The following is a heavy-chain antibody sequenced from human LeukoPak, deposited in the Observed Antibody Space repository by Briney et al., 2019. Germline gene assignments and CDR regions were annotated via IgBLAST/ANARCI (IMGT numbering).Heavy chain of an antibody. CDR1: GFTFAGYA. V-gene: IGHV3-23*01. CDR3: AREDPGPFDAFDT. Sequence: GGSLRLSCAASGFTFAGYAMSWVRQAPGKGLEWVSGISDSGGTSYYADSVKGRFTISRDNSKNTLYLQMNSLRAEDTATYYCAREDPGPFDAFDTWGQGAKVTVSS. J-gene: IGHJ3*02. CDR2: ISDSGGTS.